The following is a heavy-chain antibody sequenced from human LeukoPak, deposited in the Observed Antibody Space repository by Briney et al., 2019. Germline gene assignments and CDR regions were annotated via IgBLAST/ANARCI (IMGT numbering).Heavy chain of an antibody. D-gene: IGHD2-15*01. CDR2: ISSRSSTI. CDR1: GFTFSDYY. V-gene: IGHV3-11*04. Sequence: SGGSLRLSCAASGFTFSDYYMSWIRQAPGKGLEWVSYISSRSSTIYYADSARGRFTISRDNAKNSLYLQMNSLRAEDTAVYYCARAPHPYCSGGNCIYFDYWGRGTLVTVSS. CDR3: ARAPHPYCSGGNCIYFDY. J-gene: IGHJ4*02.